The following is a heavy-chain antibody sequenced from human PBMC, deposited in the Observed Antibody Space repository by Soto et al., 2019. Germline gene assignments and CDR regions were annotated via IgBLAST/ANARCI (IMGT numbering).Heavy chain of an antibody. Sequence: GGSLRLSCAASGFTFSSYAMSWVRQAPGKGLEWVSAISGSGGSTYYADSVKGRFTISRDNSKNTLYLQMNSLRAEDTAVDYCAKDRGYYDSSDAFDIWGQGTMVTVSS. D-gene: IGHD3-22*01. CDR1: GFTFSSYA. CDR2: ISGSGGST. CDR3: AKDRGYYDSSDAFDI. J-gene: IGHJ3*02. V-gene: IGHV3-23*01.